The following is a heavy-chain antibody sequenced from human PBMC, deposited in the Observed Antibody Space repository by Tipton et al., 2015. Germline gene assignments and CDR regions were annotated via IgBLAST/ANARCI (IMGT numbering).Heavy chain of an antibody. V-gene: IGHV1-46*01. D-gene: IGHD4-17*01. CDR1: GYTFTSYY. J-gene: IGHJ3*02. CDR3: ARDQRDYGDYMDAFDI. CDR2: INPSGGST. Sequence: QLVQSGPEVKKPGASVKVSCKASGYTFTSYYMYWVRQAPGQGLEWMGVINPSGGSTNYAQKFQGRVTMTRDSSTSTVYMELSSLRSEDTAVYYCARDQRDYGDYMDAFDIWGQGTMVTVSS.